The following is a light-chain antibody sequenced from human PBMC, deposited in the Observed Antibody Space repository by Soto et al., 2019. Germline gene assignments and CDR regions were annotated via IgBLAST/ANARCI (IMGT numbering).Light chain of an antibody. J-gene: IGKJ2*01. CDR2: SAS. CDR1: QGVSSN. V-gene: IGKV3-15*01. Sequence: EVVMTQSPATLSVSPGERATLSCRASQGVSSNLAWYQQKPGQAPRLLIYSASTKATGIPARFSSSGSGTEFTLTISSLQSEDFGVYYCQQYNEWPTFGQGTKLEIK. CDR3: QQYNEWPT.